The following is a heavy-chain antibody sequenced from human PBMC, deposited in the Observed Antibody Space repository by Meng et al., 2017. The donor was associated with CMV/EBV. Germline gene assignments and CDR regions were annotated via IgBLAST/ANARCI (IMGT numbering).Heavy chain of an antibody. CDR1: GGSFSGYY. J-gene: IGHJ4*02. D-gene: IGHD6-6*01. Sequence: SETLSLTCAVYGGSFSGYYWSWIRQPPGKGLEWIGEINHSGSTNYTPSLKSRVTISVDTSKNQFSLKLSSVTAADTAVYYCARGLSSSSFDYWGQGTLVTVSS. V-gene: IGHV4-34*01. CDR3: ARGLSSSSFDY. CDR2: INHSGST.